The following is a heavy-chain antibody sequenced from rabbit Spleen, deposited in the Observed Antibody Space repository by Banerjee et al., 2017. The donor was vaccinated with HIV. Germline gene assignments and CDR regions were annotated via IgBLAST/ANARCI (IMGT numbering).Heavy chain of an antibody. D-gene: IGHD4-1*01. CDR3: AKTHSSVDNRSFKL. CDR1: GFSFSSGFY. V-gene: IGHV1S45*01. J-gene: IGHJ4*01. Sequence: QEQLVESGGGLVQPEGFLTLTCTPSGFSFSSGFYMCWVRQAPGKGLEWIGCILVSSGSTYYASWAKGRFTITKPSSTTVTLQMTSLTAADTATYFCAKTHSSVDNRSFKLWGPGTLVTVS. CDR2: ILVSSGST.